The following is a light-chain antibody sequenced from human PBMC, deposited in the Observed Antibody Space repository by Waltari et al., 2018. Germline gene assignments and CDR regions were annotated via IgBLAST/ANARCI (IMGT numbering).Light chain of an antibody. V-gene: IGKV4-1*01. Sequence: DIVMTQSPDSLAVSLGERATIKCKSSQSLLYRANKKNYLAWYQQKPGQPPKRLIYWASTRDSGVPDRFSGSGSGTDFTLTISSLQAADVAVYYCQQYFDTPSFGPGTKVEIK. J-gene: IGKJ3*01. CDR2: WAS. CDR3: QQYFDTPS. CDR1: QSLLYRANKKNY.